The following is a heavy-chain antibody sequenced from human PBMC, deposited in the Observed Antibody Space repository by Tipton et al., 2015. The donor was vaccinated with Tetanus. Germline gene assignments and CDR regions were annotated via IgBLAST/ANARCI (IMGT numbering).Heavy chain of an antibody. CDR1: GFTFSSFA. CDR2: ISESGSVT. J-gene: IGHJ6*02. CDR3: ARGTNPYGDPYYYYGMDV. V-gene: IGHV3-23*01. D-gene: IGHD4-17*01. Sequence: SLRLSCAASGFTFSSFAMSWVRQAPRKGLEWVSAISESGSVTYYADSVKGRFTISRDNSKNTLYLQMNSLRAEDTAVYYCARGTNPYGDPYYYYGMDVWGQGTTVTVSS.